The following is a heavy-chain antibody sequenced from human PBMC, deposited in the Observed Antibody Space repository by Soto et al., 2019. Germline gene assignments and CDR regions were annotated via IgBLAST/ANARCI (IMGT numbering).Heavy chain of an antibody. V-gene: IGHV3-74*01. Sequence: EVQLVESGGGLFQPGGSLRLSCAASEFTFSSYWMHWLRQAPGKGLVWVSRINSDGSSTTYADSVKGRFSISRDNAKNTLYLQMNSLRAEDTAVYYCARRRGSSGWKTNFDYWGQGTLVTVSS. D-gene: IGHD6-19*01. CDR2: INSDGSST. CDR1: EFTFSSYW. CDR3: ARRRGSSGWKTNFDY. J-gene: IGHJ4*02.